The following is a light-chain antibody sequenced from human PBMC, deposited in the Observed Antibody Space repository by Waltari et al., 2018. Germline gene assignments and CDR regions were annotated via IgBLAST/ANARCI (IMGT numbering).Light chain of an antibody. V-gene: IGLV2-14*01. CDR1: SGAVGDYNH. CDR2: GVN. CDR3: SSYTSSGTYV. Sequence: QSALTQPASVSGSPGQSITISSTGTSGAVGDYNHVSWYQQPPGKAPKLMIYGVNNRPSGISNRFSGSKSGNTASLTISGLQAEDEADYYCSSYTSSGTYVFGVGTKVTVL. J-gene: IGLJ1*01.